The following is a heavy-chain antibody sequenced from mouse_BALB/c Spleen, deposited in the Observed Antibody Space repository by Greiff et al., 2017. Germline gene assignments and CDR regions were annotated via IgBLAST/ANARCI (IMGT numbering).Heavy chain of an antibody. CDR2: ISYSGST. J-gene: IGHJ4*01. Sequence: DVKLVESGPSLVKPSQTLSLTCSVTGDSITSGYWNWIRKFPGNKLEYMGYISYSGSTYYNPSLKSRISITRDTSKNQYYLQLNSVTTEDTATYYCAYRYDGDYAMDYWGQGTSVTVSS. D-gene: IGHD2-14*01. CDR1: GDSITSGY. V-gene: IGHV3-8*02. CDR3: AYRYDGDYAMDY.